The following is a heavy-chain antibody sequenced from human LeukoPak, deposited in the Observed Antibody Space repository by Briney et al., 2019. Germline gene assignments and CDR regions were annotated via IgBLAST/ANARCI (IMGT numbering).Heavy chain of an antibody. V-gene: IGHV3-72*01. CDR2: SRDRANGYTP. J-gene: IGHJ6*02. D-gene: IGHD1-26*01. CDR1: GFTFSGRY. CDR3: TRGGTSSVAYYYHMDV. Sequence: GGSLRLSCTASGFTFSGRYMDWVRQAPGKGLEWVGRSRDRANGYTPEYAASVRGRFTISRDDSETSMYLQMNSLKTEDSAVYYCTRGGTSSVAYYYHMDVWGQGTTVTVSS.